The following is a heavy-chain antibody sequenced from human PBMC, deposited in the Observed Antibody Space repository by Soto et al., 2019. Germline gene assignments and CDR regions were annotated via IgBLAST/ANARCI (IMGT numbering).Heavy chain of an antibody. CDR1: GFTFSSYA. J-gene: IGHJ4*02. D-gene: IGHD3-3*01. CDR3: AKEYQARITIFGVVIVPPDY. V-gene: IGHV3-23*01. Sequence: EVQLLESGGGLVQPGGSLRLYCAASGFTFSSYAMSWVRQAPGKGLEWVSAISGSGGSTYYADSVKGRFTISRDNSKNTRYLQMNSLRAEDTAVDYCAKEYQARITIFGVVIVPPDYWGQGTLVTVSS. CDR2: ISGSGGST.